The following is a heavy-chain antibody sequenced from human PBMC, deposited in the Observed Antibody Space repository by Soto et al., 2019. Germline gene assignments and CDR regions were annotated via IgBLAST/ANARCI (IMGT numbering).Heavy chain of an antibody. CDR3: ARDLAELYCSGGSRYGWFDP. CDR1: GGSISSYY. V-gene: IGHV4-59*01. J-gene: IGHJ5*02. Sequence: SETLSLTCTVSGGSISSYYWSWIRQPPGKGLEWIGYIYYSGSTNYNPSLKSRVTISVDTSKNQFSLKLSSVTAADTAVYYCARDLAELYCSGGSRYGWFDPWGQGTLVIVSS. CDR2: IYYSGST. D-gene: IGHD2-15*01.